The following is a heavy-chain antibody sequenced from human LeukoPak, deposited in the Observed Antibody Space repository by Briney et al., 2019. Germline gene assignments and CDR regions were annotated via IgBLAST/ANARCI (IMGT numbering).Heavy chain of an antibody. J-gene: IGHJ3*02. CDR1: GGSISSGDYY. CDR2: IYHSGIT. V-gene: IGHV4-30-4*08. Sequence: PSQTLSLACTVSGGSISSGDYYWSWIRQPPGKGLEWIGHIYHSGITYYNPSLKSRVTFLVDTSKNQFSLKLSSVTAADTAVYYCARGTEDDAFDIWGQGTMVTVSS. CDR3: ARGTEDDAFDI.